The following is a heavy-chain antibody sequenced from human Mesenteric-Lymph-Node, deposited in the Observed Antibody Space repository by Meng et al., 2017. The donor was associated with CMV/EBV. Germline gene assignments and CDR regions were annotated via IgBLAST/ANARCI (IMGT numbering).Heavy chain of an antibody. Sequence: GESLKISCAASGFTFNNYVMSWVRQAPGKGLEWVSTIDSSDRTYYADSVKGRFTISRDNSMNTLHLQMNSLRAEDTAVYYCAKSLVDTAMDLDEWGQETLVTVSS. V-gene: IGHV3-23*01. J-gene: IGHJ4*02. CDR1: GFTFNNYV. D-gene: IGHD5-18*01. CDR2: IDSSDRT. CDR3: AKSLVDTAMDLDE.